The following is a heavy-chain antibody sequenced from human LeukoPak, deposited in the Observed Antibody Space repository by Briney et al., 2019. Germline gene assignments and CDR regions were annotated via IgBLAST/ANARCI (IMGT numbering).Heavy chain of an antibody. CDR2: IHYSGST. J-gene: IGHJ4*02. CDR1: GDSISSYY. D-gene: IGHD4-4*01. V-gene: IGHV4-59*05. CDR3: ASLLMTTVTLG. Sequence: SETLSLTCAVSGDSISSYYWSWIRQPPGKGLDWIGSIHYSGSTYYNPSLKSRVTISVDTSKNQFSLKLSSVTAADTAVYYCASLLMTTVTLGWGQGTLVTVSS.